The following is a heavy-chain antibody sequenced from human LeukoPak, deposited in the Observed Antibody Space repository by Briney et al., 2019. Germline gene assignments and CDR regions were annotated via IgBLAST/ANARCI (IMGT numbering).Heavy chain of an antibody. V-gene: IGHV4-59*01. CDR1: GGSISSYS. CDR2: IYYTGST. CDR3: ARGTYYYYMDV. J-gene: IGHJ6*03. Sequence: PSETLSLTCTVSGGSISSYSWSWIRQPPGKGLEWIGYIYYTGSTNYNPSLKSRVTISVDTSKNQFSLKLSSVTAGDTAVYYCARGTYYYYMDVWGKGTTVTVSS.